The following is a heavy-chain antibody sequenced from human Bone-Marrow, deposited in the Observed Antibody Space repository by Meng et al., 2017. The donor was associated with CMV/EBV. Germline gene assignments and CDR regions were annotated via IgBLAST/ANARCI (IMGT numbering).Heavy chain of an antibody. Sequence: SETLSLTCTVFGDSIITNSYYWGWIRQPPGKGLEWIGSFFYRGSSYYNPSLKSRVAMSVDTSKNHLSLKLTSVTAADTAVYYCVREGYKWNVGAFDIWGQGTVVTGSS. CDR2: FFYRGSS. V-gene: IGHV4-39*07. D-gene: IGHD1-20*01. CDR1: GDSIITNSYY. J-gene: IGHJ3*02. CDR3: VREGYKWNVGAFDI.